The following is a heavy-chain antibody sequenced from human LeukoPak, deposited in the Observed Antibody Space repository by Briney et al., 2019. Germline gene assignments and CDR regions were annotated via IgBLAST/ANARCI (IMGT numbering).Heavy chain of an antibody. J-gene: IGHJ4*02. CDR1: GGSFSGHY. D-gene: IGHD3-3*01. CDR2: IYYSGST. CDR3: ARHQPVRFLGGY. V-gene: IGHV4-34*01. Sequence: SETLSLTCAVYGGSFSGHYWSWIRQPPGKGLEWIGSIYYSGSTYYNPSLKSRVTISVDTSKNQFSLKLSSVTAADTAVYYCARHQPVRFLGGYWGQGTLVTVSS.